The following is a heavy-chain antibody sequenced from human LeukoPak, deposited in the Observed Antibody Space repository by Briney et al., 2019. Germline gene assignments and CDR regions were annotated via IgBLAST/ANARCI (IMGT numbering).Heavy chain of an antibody. Sequence: GASVKVSCKASGYTFTSYDINWVRQTTGQGLEWMGWMNPDSGNTDYAPKFQGRVTMTRNTSISTAYMELSSLRSEDTAVYYCATPYSSGWTWHDAFDIWGQGTMVTVSS. CDR1: GYTFTSYD. CDR2: MNPDSGNT. V-gene: IGHV1-8*01. J-gene: IGHJ3*02. D-gene: IGHD6-19*01. CDR3: ATPYSSGWTWHDAFDI.